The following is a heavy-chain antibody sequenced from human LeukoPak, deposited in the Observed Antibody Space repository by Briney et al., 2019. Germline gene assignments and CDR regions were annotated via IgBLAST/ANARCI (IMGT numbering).Heavy chain of an antibody. J-gene: IGHJ4*02. D-gene: IGHD1-26*01. V-gene: IGHV4-59*01. Sequence: SETLSLTCTLSGGSFSSYYWSWIRQPPGKGLELIGYMYDSGSTNYNPSLKSRVTISVDTSKNQLSLKVTSVTAADTAVYYCARHGGSYTFDYWGQGAPVTVSS. CDR1: GGSFSSYY. CDR3: ARHGGSYTFDY. CDR2: MYDSGST.